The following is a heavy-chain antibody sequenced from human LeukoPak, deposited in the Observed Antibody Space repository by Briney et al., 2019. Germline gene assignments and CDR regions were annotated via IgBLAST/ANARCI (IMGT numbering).Heavy chain of an antibody. V-gene: IGHV3-64*01. D-gene: IGHD3-16*02. Sequence: GGSLRLSCAASGLTFSSYAMHWVRQAPGKGLEYVSAISSNGGSTYYANSVKGRFTISRDNSKNTLYLQMGSLRAEDMAVYYCARGQGGVIVISHYFDYWGQGTLVTVSS. CDR2: ISSNGGST. CDR3: ARGQGGVIVISHYFDY. CDR1: GLTFSSYA. J-gene: IGHJ4*02.